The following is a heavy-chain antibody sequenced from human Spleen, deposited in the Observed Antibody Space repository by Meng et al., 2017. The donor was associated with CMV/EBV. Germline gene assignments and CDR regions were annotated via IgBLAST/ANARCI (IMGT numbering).Heavy chain of an antibody. Sequence: QRPLQASGPCLVMPSQTLSLTCTVSGGSISSGVYYWSWIRQPAGKGLEWIGRIYTSGSTNYNPSLKSRVTMSVDTSKNQFSLKLSSVTAADTAVYYCARDRGWLQLLWYFDLWGRGTLVTVSS. V-gene: IGHV4-61*02. CDR1: GGSISSGVYY. CDR2: IYTSGST. J-gene: IGHJ2*01. CDR3: ARDRGWLQLLWYFDL. D-gene: IGHD5-24*01.